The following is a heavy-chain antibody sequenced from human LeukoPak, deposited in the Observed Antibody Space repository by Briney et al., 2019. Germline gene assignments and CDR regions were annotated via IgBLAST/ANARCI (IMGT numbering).Heavy chain of an antibody. CDR3: ARRRPKGYYGSGSFDY. CDR1: GYSISSGYY. D-gene: IGHD3-10*01. CDR2: IYHSGST. J-gene: IGHJ4*02. V-gene: IGHV4-38-2*02. Sequence: SETLSLTCTVSGYSISSGYYWGWIRQPPGKGLEWIGSIYHSGSTYYNPSLKSRVTISVDTSKNQFSLKLSSVTAADTAVYYCARRRPKGYYGSGSFDYWGQGTLVTVSS.